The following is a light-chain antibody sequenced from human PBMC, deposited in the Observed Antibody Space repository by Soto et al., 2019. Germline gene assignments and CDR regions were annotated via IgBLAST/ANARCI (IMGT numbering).Light chain of an antibody. CDR3: CSYAGSSTLL. CDR1: SSDVGNYNL. CDR2: EVS. J-gene: IGLJ2*01. Sequence: QSVLTQPASVSGSLGQSITISCTGTSSDVGNYNLVSWYQQHPGKAPRLMIYEVSKRPSGVSNRFSGSKSGNTASLTIFGLQAEDEADYYCCSYAGSSTLLFGGGTKLTVL. V-gene: IGLV2-23*02.